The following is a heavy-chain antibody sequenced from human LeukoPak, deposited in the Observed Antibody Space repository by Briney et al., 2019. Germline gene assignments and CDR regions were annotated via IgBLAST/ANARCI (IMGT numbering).Heavy chain of an antibody. J-gene: IGHJ4*02. CDR1: GFTFTTYG. Sequence: TGGSLRLSCAASGFTFTTYGMHWVRQAPGKGPEWVAFIRYDGGDKYYADSVKGRFTISRDDSKNTLYLQMNSLRAEDTAVYYCAKNQFSSWYYFDYWGQGTLVTVSS. D-gene: IGHD2-2*01. CDR3: AKNQFSSWYYFDY. V-gene: IGHV3-30*02. CDR2: IRYDGGDK.